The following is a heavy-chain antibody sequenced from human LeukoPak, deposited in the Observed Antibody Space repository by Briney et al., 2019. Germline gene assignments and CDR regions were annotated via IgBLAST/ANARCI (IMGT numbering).Heavy chain of an antibody. J-gene: IGHJ6*02. CDR3: AREGWWFGAHDGMDV. D-gene: IGHD3-10*01. CDR1: GFTFSSYS. CDR2: ISSSSSYI. Sequence: GGSLRLSCAASGFTFSSYSMNWVRQAPGKGLEWVSSISSSSSYIYYADSVKGRFTISRDNAKNSLYPQMNSLRAEDTAVYYCAREGWWFGAHDGMDVWGQGTTVTVSS. V-gene: IGHV3-21*01.